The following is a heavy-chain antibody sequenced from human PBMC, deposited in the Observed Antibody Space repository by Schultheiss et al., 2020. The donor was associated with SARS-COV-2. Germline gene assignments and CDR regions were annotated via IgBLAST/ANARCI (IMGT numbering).Heavy chain of an antibody. J-gene: IGHJ6*04. CDR2: ISGSGGST. V-gene: IGHV3-23*01. CDR1: GFTFDDYA. D-gene: IGHD3-10*01. Sequence: GGSLRLSCAASGFTFDDYAMHWVRQAPGKGLEWVSAISGSGGSTYYADSVKGRFTISRDNSKNTLYLQMNSLRAEDTAVYYCARSPMVRGVILYDYYYYGMDVWGKGTTVTVSS. CDR3: ARSPMVRGVILYDYYYYGMDV.